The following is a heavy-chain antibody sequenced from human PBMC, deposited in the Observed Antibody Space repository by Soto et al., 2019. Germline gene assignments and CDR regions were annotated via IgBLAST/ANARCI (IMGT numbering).Heavy chain of an antibody. CDR3: ARQDYDILTGPDAFDI. J-gene: IGHJ3*02. Sequence: PGESLKISCKGSGYSFTSYWIGWVRQMPGKGLEWMGIIYPGDSDTRYSPSFQGQVTISADKSISTAYLQWSSLKASDTAMYYCARQDYDILTGPDAFDIWGQGTMVTVSS. V-gene: IGHV5-51*01. D-gene: IGHD3-9*01. CDR1: GYSFTSYW. CDR2: IYPGDSDT.